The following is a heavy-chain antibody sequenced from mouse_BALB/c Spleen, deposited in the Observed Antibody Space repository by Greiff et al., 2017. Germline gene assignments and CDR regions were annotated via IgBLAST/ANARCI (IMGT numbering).Heavy chain of an antibody. Sequence: EVMLVESGGGLVQPGGSLKLSCAASGFTFSSYGMSWVRQTPDKRLELVATINSNGGSTYYPDSVKGRFTISRDNAKNTLYLQMSSLKSEDTAMYYCAAVGYYVYAMDYWGQGTSVTVSS. D-gene: IGHD2-3*01. CDR3: AAVGYYVYAMDY. J-gene: IGHJ4*01. CDR2: INSNGGST. CDR1: GFTFSSYG. V-gene: IGHV5-6-3*01.